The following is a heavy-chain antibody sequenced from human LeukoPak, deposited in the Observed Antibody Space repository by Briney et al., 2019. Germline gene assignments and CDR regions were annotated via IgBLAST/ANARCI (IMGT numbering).Heavy chain of an antibody. CDR3: ARAATKDLEYSSSSNAFDI. V-gene: IGHV6-1*01. CDR1: GDSVSSNSAA. D-gene: IGHD6-6*01. CDR2: TYYRSKWYN. J-gene: IGHJ3*02. Sequence: SQTLSLTCVISGDSVSSNSAAWNWIRQSPPRGLEWLGRTYYRSKWYNDYAVSVKSRITINPDTSKNQFSLQLNSVTPEDTAVYYCARAATKDLEYSSSSNAFDIWGQGTMVTVSS.